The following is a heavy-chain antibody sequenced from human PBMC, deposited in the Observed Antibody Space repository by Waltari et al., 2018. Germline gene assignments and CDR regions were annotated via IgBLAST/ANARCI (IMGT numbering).Heavy chain of an antibody. Sequence: QVQLQESGPGLVKPSETLSLTCAVSGYSISSGYYWGWIRQPPGKGLEWIGSIYHSGSTYYNPSLKSRVTISVDTSKNQFSLKRSSVTAADTAVYYCARDPPNYYGSGVDYWGQGTLVTVSS. CDR3: ARDPPNYYGSGVDY. D-gene: IGHD3-10*01. CDR1: GYSISSGYY. V-gene: IGHV4-38-2*02. J-gene: IGHJ4*02. CDR2: IYHSGST.